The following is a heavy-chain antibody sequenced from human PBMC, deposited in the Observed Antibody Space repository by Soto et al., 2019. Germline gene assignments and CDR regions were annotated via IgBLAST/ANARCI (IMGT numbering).Heavy chain of an antibody. V-gene: IGHV4-31*03. CDR2: IYYSGST. J-gene: IGHJ5*02. CDR3: ARLSMVRGVMSWFDP. Sequence: SETLSLTCTVSGDSISSGGYYWSWIRQHPGKGLECIGYIYYSGSTYYNPSLKSRITISVDTSKNQFSLKLSSVTAADTAVYYCARLSMVRGVMSWFDPWGQGTLVT. D-gene: IGHD3-10*01. CDR1: GDSISSGGYY.